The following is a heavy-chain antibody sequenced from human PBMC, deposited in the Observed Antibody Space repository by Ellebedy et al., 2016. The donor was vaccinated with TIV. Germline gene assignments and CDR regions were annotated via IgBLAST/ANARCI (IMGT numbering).Heavy chain of an antibody. CDR1: GYTFTSYY. CDR2: INPSGGST. CDR3: ARAVGGSGWYPRNWGSDYYYGMDV. J-gene: IGHJ6*02. Sequence: ASVKVSCXASGYTFTSYYMHWVRQAPGQGLEWMGIINPSGGSTSYAQKFQGWVTMTRDTSISTAYMELSRLRSDDTAVYYCARAVGGSGWYPRNWGSDYYYGMDVWGQGTTVTVSS. V-gene: IGHV1-2*04. D-gene: IGHD6-19*01.